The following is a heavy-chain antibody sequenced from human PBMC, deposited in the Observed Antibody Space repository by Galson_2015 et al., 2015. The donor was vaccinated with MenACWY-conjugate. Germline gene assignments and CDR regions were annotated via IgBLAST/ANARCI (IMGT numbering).Heavy chain of an antibody. V-gene: IGHV3-74*03. CDR2: INNDESLT. Sequence: SLRLSCAASGFTFSSYWMHWVRQAPGKGLVWVSSINNDESLTTYADSVKGRFTISRDNAKNTLYLQMNSLRAEDTAVYYCAREFRNCCYFDLWGRGTLVSVSS. D-gene: IGHD1-1*01. J-gene: IGHJ2*01. CDR1: GFTFSSYW. CDR3: AREFRNCCYFDL.